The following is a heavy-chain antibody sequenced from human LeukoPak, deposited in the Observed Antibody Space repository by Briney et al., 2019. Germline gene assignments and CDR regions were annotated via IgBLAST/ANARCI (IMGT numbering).Heavy chain of an antibody. J-gene: IGHJ4*02. D-gene: IGHD3-10*01. Sequence: GGSLRLSFAVSGITVSNYGMSWVRQAPGKGLEWVAGIGDSGGRTNYADSVKGRFTISRDNPKNTLYLQMNSLRAEDTAVYFCAKRGVVVRVILVGFHKEAYYFDSWGQGALVTVSS. CDR2: IGDSGGRT. CDR3: AKRGVVVRVILVGFHKEAYYFDS. CDR1: GITVSNYG. V-gene: IGHV3-23*01.